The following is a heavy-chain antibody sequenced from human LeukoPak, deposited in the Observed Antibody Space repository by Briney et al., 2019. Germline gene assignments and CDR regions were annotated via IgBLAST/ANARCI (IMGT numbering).Heavy chain of an antibody. V-gene: IGHV3-33*01. CDR1: GFTFSSYG. Sequence: GRSLRLSCAASGFTFSSYGMHWVRQAPGKGLEWVAVIWYDGSNKYYADSVRGRFTISRDNSKNTLYLQMNSLRAEDTAVYYCARDGFNTPLDYWGQGTRVTVSS. J-gene: IGHJ4*02. CDR2: IWYDGSNK. D-gene: IGHD2-2*03. CDR3: ARDGFNTPLDY.